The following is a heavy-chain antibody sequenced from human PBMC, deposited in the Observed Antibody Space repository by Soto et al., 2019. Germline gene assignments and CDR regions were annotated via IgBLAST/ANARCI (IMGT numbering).Heavy chain of an antibody. J-gene: IGHJ5*02. D-gene: IGHD3-22*01. Sequence: SETLSLTCTVSGVSISSGDYYWTWIRQPPGKGLEWIGYIYYSGSTYYNPSLKSRVTISVDTSKNQFSLKLSSVTAADSAVYSCARGRPDPYYYDTSGHYYVAWGQGTLVTVS. CDR3: ARGRPDPYYYDTSGHYYVA. CDR2: IYYSGST. V-gene: IGHV4-30-4*01. CDR1: GVSISSGDYY.